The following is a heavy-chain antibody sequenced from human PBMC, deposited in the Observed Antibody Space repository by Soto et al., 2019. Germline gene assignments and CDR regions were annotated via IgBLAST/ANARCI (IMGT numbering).Heavy chain of an antibody. D-gene: IGHD1-1*01. J-gene: IGHJ3*02. CDR2: IYYSGST. V-gene: IGHV4-30-4*01. CDR1: GGSISSGDYY. Sequence: QVQLQESGPGLVKPSQTLSLTCTVSGGSISSGDYYWSWIRQPPGKGLEWIGYIYYSGSTYYNPSLKSRVTISVDTSKNQFSLKLSSVTAADTAVYYCARDPGDWKDLGGAFDIWGQGTMVTVSS. CDR3: ARDPGDWKDLGGAFDI.